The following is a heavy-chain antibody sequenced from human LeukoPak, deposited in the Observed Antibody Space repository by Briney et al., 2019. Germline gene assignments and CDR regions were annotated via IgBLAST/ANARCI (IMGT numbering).Heavy chain of an antibody. CDR2: INPNSGGT. Sequence: ASVKVSCKASGYTFTGYYMHWVRQAPGQGLEWMGWINPNSGGTNYAQKFQGRVTMTRDTSISTAYMELSRLRSDDTAVYYCAREVTEYYDILTGYYSSWFDPWGQGTLVTVSS. V-gene: IGHV1-2*02. J-gene: IGHJ5*02. D-gene: IGHD3-9*01. CDR1: GYTFTGYY. CDR3: AREVTEYYDILTGYYSSWFDP.